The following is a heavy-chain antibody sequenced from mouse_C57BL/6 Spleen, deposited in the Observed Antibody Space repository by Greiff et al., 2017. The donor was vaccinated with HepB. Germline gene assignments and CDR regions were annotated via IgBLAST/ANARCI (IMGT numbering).Heavy chain of an antibody. CDR2: IDPETGGT. CDR3: TRYGYDGGFAY. CDR1: GYTFTDYE. Sequence: QVQLQQSGAELVRPGDSVTLSCKASGYTFTDYEMHWVKQTPVHGLEWIGAIDPETGGTAYNQQLKGKAILTADKSSSTAYMELRSLTSEDSAVYYCTRYGYDGGFAYWGQGTLVTVSA. V-gene: IGHV1-15*01. D-gene: IGHD2-2*01. J-gene: IGHJ3*01.